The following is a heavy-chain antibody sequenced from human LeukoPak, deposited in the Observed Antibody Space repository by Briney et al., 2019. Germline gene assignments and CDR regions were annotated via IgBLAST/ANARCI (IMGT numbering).Heavy chain of an antibody. CDR1: GFTFSNYA. CDR2: ISGGADTT. J-gene: IGHJ4*02. CDR3: ARDDQVPYDYVWGSYSKFPYYFDY. V-gene: IGHV3-23*01. D-gene: IGHD3-16*01. Sequence: GGSLRLSCAASGFTFSNYAMSWVRQAPGKGLEWVSTISGGADTTYYADSVKGRFTISRDNSKEKLYLQMNSLRAEDTAVYYCARDDQVPYDYVWGSYSKFPYYFDYWGQGTLVTVSS.